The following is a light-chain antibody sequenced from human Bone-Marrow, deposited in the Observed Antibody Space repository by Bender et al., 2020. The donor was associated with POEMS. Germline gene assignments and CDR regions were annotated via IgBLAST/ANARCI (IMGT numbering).Light chain of an antibody. V-gene: IGLV1-40*01. CDR1: SSNTGSGYD. J-gene: IGLJ3*02. CDR3: QSYDNSLGGWV. CDR2: FVN. Sequence: QSVLTQPPSVSGAPGQRVTISCTGSSSNTGSGYDINWYQHLPGTAPKLMIYFVNNRPSGVSDRFSGTKSGNTASLTISGLQAEDEGDYYCQSYDNSLGGWVFGGGTKLTVL.